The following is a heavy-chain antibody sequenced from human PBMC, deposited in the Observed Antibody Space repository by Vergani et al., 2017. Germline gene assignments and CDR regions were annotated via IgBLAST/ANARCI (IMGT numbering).Heavy chain of an antibody. V-gene: IGHV3-30*03. CDR1: GFTFSSYG. Sequence: QVQLVESGGGVVQPGRSLRLSCAASGFTFSSYGMHWVRQAPGKGLEWVAVISYDGSNKYYADSVKGRFTISRDNSKNTLYLQMNSLRAEDTAVYYCARAEGLYDYFDYWGQGTLVTVSS. CDR3: ARAEGLYDYFDY. J-gene: IGHJ4*02. CDR2: ISYDGSNK. D-gene: IGHD3-16*01.